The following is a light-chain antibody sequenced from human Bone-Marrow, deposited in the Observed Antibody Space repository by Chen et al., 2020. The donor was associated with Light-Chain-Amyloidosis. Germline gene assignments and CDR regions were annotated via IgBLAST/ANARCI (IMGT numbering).Light chain of an antibody. CDR1: SGDIPTNY. CDR3: QSYATNTWI. CDR2: END. V-gene: IGLV6-57*03. J-gene: IGLJ3*02. Sequence: NFILTQDHSVSESPGKTVTISCTRSSGDIPTNYVQWYQQRPGSAPTTVIYENDLRPSGVPDRFSGSIDTSSKSASLTISGLETEDEADYYCQSYATNTWIFGGGTHLTVL.